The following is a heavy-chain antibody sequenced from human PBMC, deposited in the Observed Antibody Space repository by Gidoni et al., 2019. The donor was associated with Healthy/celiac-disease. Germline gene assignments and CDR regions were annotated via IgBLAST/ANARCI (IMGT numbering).Heavy chain of an antibody. Sequence: QVQLVQSGAEVKKPGSSVKVSCTASGGTFSSYALSWVRQAPGQGLEWMGGIIPIFGTANYAKKFQGRVTITADKSTSTAYMELSSLRSEDTAVYYCARLAVTGITGTTNYYYGMDVWGQGTTVTVSS. CDR2: IIPIFGTA. CDR1: GGTFSSYA. J-gene: IGHJ6*02. D-gene: IGHD1-7*01. CDR3: ARLAVTGITGTTNYYYGMDV. V-gene: IGHV1-69*06.